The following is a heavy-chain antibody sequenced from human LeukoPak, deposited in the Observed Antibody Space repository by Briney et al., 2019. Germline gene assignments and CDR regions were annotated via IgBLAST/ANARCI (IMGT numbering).Heavy chain of an antibody. D-gene: IGHD3-10*01. CDR1: GFTFSSYA. V-gene: IGHV3-23*01. CDR2: ISGSGGST. Sequence: PGGSLRLSCAASGFTFSSYAMSWVPQAPGKGLEWLSAISGSGGSTYYADSVKGRFTISRDNSKNTLYLQMNSLRAEDTAVYYCAKSRLKVRGVSYYYGMDVWGQGTTVTVSS. CDR3: AKSRLKVRGVSYYYGMDV. J-gene: IGHJ6*02.